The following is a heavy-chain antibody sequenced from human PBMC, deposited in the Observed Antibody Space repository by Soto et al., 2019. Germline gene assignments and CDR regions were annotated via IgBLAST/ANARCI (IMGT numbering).Heavy chain of an antibody. CDR3: ARDRGIPYYYGMDV. V-gene: IGHV3-21*01. CDR1: GFTFSSYS. J-gene: IGHJ6*02. CDR2: ISSSSSYI. Sequence: EVQLVESGGGLVKPGGSLRLSCAASGFTFSSYSMNWVRQAPGKGLEWVSSISSSSSYIYYADSVKGRFTISRDNAKNSLYLQMNSLRADDTAVYYCARDRGIPYYYGMDVWGQGTTVTVSS.